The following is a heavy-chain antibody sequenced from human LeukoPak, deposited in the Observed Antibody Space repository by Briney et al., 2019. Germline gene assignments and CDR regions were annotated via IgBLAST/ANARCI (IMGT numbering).Heavy chain of an antibody. V-gene: IGHV4-61*02. D-gene: IGHD3-22*01. CDR1: GGSISSGSYY. Sequence: PSETLSLTCTVSGGSISSGSYYWSWIRQPAGKGLEWIGRIYTSGSTNYNPSLKSRVIISVDTSKNQFSLRLSSVTAADTAVYYCAVSSGYIYDTFDIWGQGTMVTVSS. CDR3: AVSSGYIYDTFDI. CDR2: IYTSGST. J-gene: IGHJ3*02.